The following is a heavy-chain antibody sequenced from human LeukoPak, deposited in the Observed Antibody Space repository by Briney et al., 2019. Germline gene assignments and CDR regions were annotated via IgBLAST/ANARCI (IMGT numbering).Heavy chain of an antibody. Sequence: ASVKVSCKASGYTFTSYDINWVRQAPGQGLEWMGWMNPNSGNTVYAQKFQGRVTMTRNTSISTAYMELSSLRSEDTAVYYCARRYSSSWYSVNYYYYMDVWGKGTTVTVSS. CDR1: GYTFTSYD. CDR3: ARRYSSSWYSVNYYYYMDV. CDR2: MNPNSGNT. D-gene: IGHD6-13*01. V-gene: IGHV1-8*01. J-gene: IGHJ6*03.